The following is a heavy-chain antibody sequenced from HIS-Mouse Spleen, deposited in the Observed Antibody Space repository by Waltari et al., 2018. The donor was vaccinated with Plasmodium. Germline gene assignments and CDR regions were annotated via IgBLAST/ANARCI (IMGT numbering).Heavy chain of an antibody. D-gene: IGHD7-27*01. CDR3: ARGLGIAFDI. V-gene: IGHV1-8*02. Sequence: QVQLVQSGAEVKKPGAPVKVSCKASGNPFTSYDINRVRQVPGQGLEWLGWMNPNSGNTGYAQKFQGRVTMTRNTSISTAYMELSSLRSEDTAVYYCARGLGIAFDIWGQGTMVTVSS. J-gene: IGHJ3*02. CDR2: MNPNSGNT. CDR1: GNPFTSYD.